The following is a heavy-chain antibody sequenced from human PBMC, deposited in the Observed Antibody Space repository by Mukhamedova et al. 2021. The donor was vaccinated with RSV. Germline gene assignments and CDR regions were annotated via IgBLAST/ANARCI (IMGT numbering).Heavy chain of an antibody. CDR3: AKCKESAGNEAFDI. Sequence: AEYMGGRFTISRDNSKNTLYLQMNSLRVEDTAVYYGAKCKESAGNEAFDIWGQGTMVTVSS. D-gene: IGHD1-1*01. J-gene: IGHJ3*02. V-gene: IGHV3-23*01.